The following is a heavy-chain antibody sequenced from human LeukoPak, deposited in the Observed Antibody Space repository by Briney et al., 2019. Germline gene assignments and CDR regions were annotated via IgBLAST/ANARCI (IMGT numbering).Heavy chain of an antibody. CDR3: ARERVDSGNDPSGAEMDV. CDR2: ISPTGGTP. V-gene: IGHV3-23*01. J-gene: IGHJ6*04. CDR1: GFTFSNYA. D-gene: IGHD5-12*01. Sequence: GGSLRLSCAASGFTFSNYAMTWVRQAPGKGLEWVSTISPTGGTPYYADSVKGRFTISRGSSKNTLSLQMNSLRAEDTAVYYCARERVDSGNDPSGAEMDVWGKGTTVTVSS.